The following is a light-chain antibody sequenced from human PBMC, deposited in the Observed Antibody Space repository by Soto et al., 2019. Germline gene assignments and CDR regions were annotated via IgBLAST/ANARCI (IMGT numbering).Light chain of an antibody. V-gene: IGKV3-20*01. Sequence: EIVLTQSPGTLSLSPGERATLSCRASQSVSSSYLAWYQQKPGQAPRLLIYGASSRATGILGRFSGSGSGTDFTLTISRLEPEDFAVYYCQQYGSSLPYTFGQGTRLEIK. J-gene: IGKJ5*01. CDR3: QQYGSSLPYT. CDR2: GAS. CDR1: QSVSSSY.